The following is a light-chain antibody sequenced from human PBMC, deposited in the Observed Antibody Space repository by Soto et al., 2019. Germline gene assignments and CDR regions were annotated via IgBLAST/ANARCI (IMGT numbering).Light chain of an antibody. J-gene: IGLJ3*02. V-gene: IGLV2-23*01. Sequence: QSVLTQPASVSGSPGQSITISCTGSNSDVGSYNLVSWYQQHPGKAPKLMISEGSKRPSGVSDRFSGSKSGNTASLTISGLQAEDEAYYYCCSYAGNSTWVFGGGTKLTVL. CDR2: EGS. CDR3: CSYAGNSTWV. CDR1: NSDVGSYNL.